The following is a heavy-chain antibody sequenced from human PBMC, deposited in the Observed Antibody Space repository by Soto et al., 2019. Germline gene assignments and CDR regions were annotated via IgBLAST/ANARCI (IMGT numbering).Heavy chain of an antibody. CDR1: GGTFSSYA. CDR3: AREGRHFDY. Sequence: QVQLVQSGAEVQRPGSSVKVSCKASGGTFSSYAISWVRQAPGQGLEWMGGINPIFGTPHYAQKYQGRVTITADTFTNTAYMELTRLTSDDTAVYFCAREGRHFDYWGQGTLDTVSS. J-gene: IGHJ4*02. CDR2: INPIFGTP. V-gene: IGHV1-69*06.